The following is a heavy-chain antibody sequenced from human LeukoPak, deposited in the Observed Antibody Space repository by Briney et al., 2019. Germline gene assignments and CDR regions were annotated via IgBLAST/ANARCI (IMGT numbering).Heavy chain of an antibody. D-gene: IGHD3-22*01. Sequence: SETLSLTCAVYGGSFSGYYWSWIRQPPGKGLEWIGEINHSGSTNYNPSLKSRVTISVDTSKNQFPLKLSSVTAADTAVYYCAALYYYDSSGYLLDYWGQGTLVTVSS. J-gene: IGHJ4*02. CDR3: AALYYYDSSGYLLDY. V-gene: IGHV4-34*01. CDR2: INHSGST. CDR1: GGSFSGYY.